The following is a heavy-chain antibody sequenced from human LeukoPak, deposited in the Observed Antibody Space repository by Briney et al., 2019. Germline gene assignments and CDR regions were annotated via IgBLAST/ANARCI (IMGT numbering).Heavy chain of an antibody. CDR2: IFGYGGST. D-gene: IGHD6-13*01. Sequence: QPRGSLRLSCTASGFTFSNYAMSWVRQAPGKGLEWVSTIFGYGGSTYYAGSVEGRFTISRDNSKNTLYLQLNSLTVEDTATYYCAKMAGYNSRFDYWGQGTLVTVAS. J-gene: IGHJ4*02. V-gene: IGHV3-23*01. CDR1: GFTFSNYA. CDR3: AKMAGYNSRFDY.